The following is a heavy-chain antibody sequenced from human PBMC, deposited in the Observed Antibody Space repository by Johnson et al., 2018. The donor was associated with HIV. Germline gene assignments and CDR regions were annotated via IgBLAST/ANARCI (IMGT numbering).Heavy chain of an antibody. CDR1: GFTFSSYA. CDR3: AKDGRYCSGGSCYGAFDI. Sequence: VQLVESGGGLVQPRGSLRLSCAASGFTFSSYAMSWVRQAPGKGLEWVSAISGSGGSTYYADSVKGRFTISRDNSKNTLYLQMNSLRAEDTAVYYCAKDGRYCSGGSCYGAFDIWGQGTMVTVSS. J-gene: IGHJ3*02. D-gene: IGHD2-15*01. CDR2: ISGSGGST. V-gene: IGHV3-23*04.